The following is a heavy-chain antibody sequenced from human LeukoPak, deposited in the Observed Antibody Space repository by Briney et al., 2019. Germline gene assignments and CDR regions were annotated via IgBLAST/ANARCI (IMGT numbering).Heavy chain of an antibody. J-gene: IGHJ4*02. CDR1: GDSISSFY. D-gene: IGHD4-17*01. CDR2: IYTSGST. Sequence: SETLSLTCTVSGDSISSFYWTWIRQPAGKGLEWIGRIYTSGSTNYNPSLESRVTMSVDTSKNQFSLKLSSVTAADTAVYYCAKDTVTTFDYWGQGTLVTVSS. V-gene: IGHV4-4*07. CDR3: AKDTVTTFDY.